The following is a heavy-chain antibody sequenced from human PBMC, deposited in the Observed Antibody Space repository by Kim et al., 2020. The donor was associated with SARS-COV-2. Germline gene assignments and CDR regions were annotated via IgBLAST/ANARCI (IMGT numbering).Heavy chain of an antibody. CDR3: AKALLRGVNFYYYGMDV. J-gene: IGHJ6*02. Sequence: EGRITISRDNSEDTLYLKLNSLRPEDTAVYYCAKALLRGVNFYYYGMDVWGQGTTVTVSS. D-gene: IGHD3-10*01. V-gene: IGHV3-30*02.